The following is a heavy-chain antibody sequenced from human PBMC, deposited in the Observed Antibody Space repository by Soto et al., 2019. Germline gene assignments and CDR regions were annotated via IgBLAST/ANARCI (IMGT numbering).Heavy chain of an antibody. CDR3: TRMCGNSGYDPEIDYFDY. V-gene: IGHV1-46*04. J-gene: IGHJ4*02. Sequence: QVQLVQSGAEVKKPGASVKVSCKASGYSFITYHMHWVRQAPGQGLEWMGIINPTGGSTGYAQELRGRVTMTRDPSTSTVYWEWSRVKSEYTAVHYGTRMCGNSGYDPEIDYFDYWGQGTLVTVSS. CDR2: INPTGGST. CDR1: GYSFITYH. D-gene: IGHD5-12*01.